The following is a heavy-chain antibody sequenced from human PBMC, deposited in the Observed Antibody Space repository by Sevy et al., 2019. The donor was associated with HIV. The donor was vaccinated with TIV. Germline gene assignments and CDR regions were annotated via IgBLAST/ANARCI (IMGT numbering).Heavy chain of an antibody. J-gene: IGHJ6*02. CDR2: INNSGST. V-gene: IGHV4-34*01. CDR1: GGSFSGYY. Sequence: SETLSLTCAVYGGSFSGYYWSWIRQPPGKGLEWVGEINNSGSTNYNPSPKSRVTISVDTSKNQVSLKPSSVTAADPAVYYCAREPYYDFWSGYYLPPYYYYYGMDVWGQGTTVTVSS. D-gene: IGHD3-3*01. CDR3: AREPYYDFWSGYYLPPYYYYYGMDV.